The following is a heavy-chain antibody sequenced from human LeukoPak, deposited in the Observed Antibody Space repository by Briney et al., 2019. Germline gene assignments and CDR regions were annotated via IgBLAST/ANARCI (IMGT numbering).Heavy chain of an antibody. CDR1: GYSFTSYC. D-gene: IGHD5-18*01. J-gene: IGHJ4*02. V-gene: IGHV5-51*01. CDR3: ARQTAMGRSGDY. CDR2: IDTSDSET. Sequence: GESLKISCKASGYSFTSYCISWLRQLPGKGLEWMGIIDTSDSETRYTPSFQGQVNISVDKSLTTADLQWNSLKASDTAMYYCARQTAMGRSGDYWGQGTLVTVSS.